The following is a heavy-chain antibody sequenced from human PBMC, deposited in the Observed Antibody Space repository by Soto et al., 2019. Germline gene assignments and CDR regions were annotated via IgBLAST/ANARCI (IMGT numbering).Heavy chain of an antibody. CDR1: GGTFSSYA. Sequence: QVQLVQSEAEVKKPGSSAKVSCKASGGTFSSYAISWVRQAPGQGLEWMGGIIPVFGISNSAQKFKDRVTITADEVTSTAYMELSSLRSEDTAVYYCATGLHILAAMVSYYYYNMDVWGQGTTVTVSS. J-gene: IGHJ6*02. V-gene: IGHV1-69*01. CDR2: IIPVFGIS. CDR3: ATGLHILAAMVSYYYYNMDV. D-gene: IGHD5-12*01.